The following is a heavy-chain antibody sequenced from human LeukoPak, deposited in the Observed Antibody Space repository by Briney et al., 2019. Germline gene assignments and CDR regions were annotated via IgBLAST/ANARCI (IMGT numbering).Heavy chain of an antibody. J-gene: IGHJ5*02. CDR1: GYTFTSYY. CDR2: INPSGGST. D-gene: IGHD2-2*01. Sequence: ASVKLSCTASGYTFTSYYMHWVGQAPEQGLEWMGIINPSGGSTSYAQKFQGRVTMTRDTSTSTVYMELSSLRSEDTAVYYCASLIVAVPAAGFDPWGQGTLVTVSS. CDR3: ASLIVAVPAAGFDP. V-gene: IGHV1-46*03.